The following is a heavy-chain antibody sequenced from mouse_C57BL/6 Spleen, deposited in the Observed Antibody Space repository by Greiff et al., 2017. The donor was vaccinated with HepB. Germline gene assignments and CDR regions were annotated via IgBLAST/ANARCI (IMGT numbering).Heavy chain of an antibody. D-gene: IGHD1-1*01. CDR3: ARWDYGYYFDY. V-gene: IGHV1-81*01. Sequence: VKLQQSGAELARPGASVKLSCKASGYTFTSYGISWVKQRTGQGLEWIGEIYPRSGNTYYNEKFKGKATLTADKSSSTAYMELRSLTSEDSAVYFCARWDYGYYFDYWGQGTTLTVSS. CDR2: IYPRSGNT. J-gene: IGHJ2*01. CDR1: GYTFTSYG.